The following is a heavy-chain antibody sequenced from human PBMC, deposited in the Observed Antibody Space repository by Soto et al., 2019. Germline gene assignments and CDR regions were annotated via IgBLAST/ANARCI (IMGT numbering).Heavy chain of an antibody. V-gene: IGHV3-48*03. Sequence: GGSLRLSCAASGFTFSSYEMNWVRQAPGKGLEWVSYISSSGSTIYYADSVKGRFTISRDNAKNSLYLQMNSLRAEDTAVYYCARGLNIVVVVAATPGGRAYNWFDPWRQGTLVTVSS. D-gene: IGHD2-15*01. J-gene: IGHJ5*02. CDR3: ARGLNIVVVVAATPGGRAYNWFDP. CDR1: GFTFSSYE. CDR2: ISSSGSTI.